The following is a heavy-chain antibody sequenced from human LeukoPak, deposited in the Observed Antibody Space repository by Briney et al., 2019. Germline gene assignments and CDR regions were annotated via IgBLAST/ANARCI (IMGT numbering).Heavy chain of an antibody. CDR2: ISAYNGNT. J-gene: IGHJ4*02. Sequence: ASVKVSCKASGYTFTSYGISWVRQAPGQGLEWMGWISAYNGNTNYAQKLQGRVTMTTDTSASTAYMELSSLRSEDTAVYYCARVYYYDSSGPGDYWGQGTLVTVSS. D-gene: IGHD3-22*01. CDR1: GYTFTSYG. CDR3: ARVYYYDSSGPGDY. V-gene: IGHV1-18*01.